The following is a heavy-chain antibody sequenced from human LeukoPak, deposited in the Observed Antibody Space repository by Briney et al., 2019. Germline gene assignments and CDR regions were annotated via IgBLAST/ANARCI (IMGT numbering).Heavy chain of an antibody. CDR1: GFTFSNAW. D-gene: IGHD3-10*01. CDR2: IKSKTDGGTT. V-gene: IGHV3-15*01. CDR3: TTDDKGAFVLLWFGVDY. J-gene: IGHJ4*02. Sequence: GGSLRLSCAASGFTFSNAWMSWVRQAPGKGLEWVGRIKSKTDGGTTDYAAPVKGRFTISRDDSKNTLYLQMNSLKTEDTAVYYCTTDDKGAFVLLWFGVDYWGQGTLVTVSS.